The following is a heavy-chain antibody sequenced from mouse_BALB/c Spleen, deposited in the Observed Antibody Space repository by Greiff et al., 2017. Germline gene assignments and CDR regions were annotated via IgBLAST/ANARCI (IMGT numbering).Heavy chain of an antibody. J-gene: IGHJ2*01. CDR1: GYSFTSYW. D-gene: IGHD4-1*01. Sequence: QVQLKQSGPQLVRPGASVKISCKASGYSFTSYWMHWVKQRPGQGLEWIGMIDPSDSETRFNQKFKDKATLTVDKSSSTAYMQLSSPTSEDSAVYYCARHWDFDYWGQGTTLTVSS. V-gene: IGHV1S126*01. CDR2: IDPSDSET. CDR3: ARHWDFDY.